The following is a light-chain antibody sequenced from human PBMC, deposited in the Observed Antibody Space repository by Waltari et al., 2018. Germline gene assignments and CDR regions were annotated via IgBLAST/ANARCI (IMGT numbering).Light chain of an antibody. CDR3: CSYVGLGTYV. CDR1: SSDVGNYNL. V-gene: IGLV2-23*02. Sequence: QSGLAQPASASGSPGQSITITCPGTSSDVGNYNLVSWYQQRPGKAPRLLSYEVTKRAPGTSDRFSASKSGNTASLSISGLQAQEDEADYYCCSYVGLGTYVFGTGTKVTV. CDR2: EVT. J-gene: IGLJ1*01.